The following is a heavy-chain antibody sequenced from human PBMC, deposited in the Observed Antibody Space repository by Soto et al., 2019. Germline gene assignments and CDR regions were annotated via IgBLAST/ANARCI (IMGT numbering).Heavy chain of an antibody. Sequence: LRLSCAASGFTFSSYEMNWVRQAPGKGLEWVSYISSSGSTIYYADSVKGRFTISRDNAKNSLYLQMNSLRAEDTAVYYCARRSSSGWPYYYYYGMDVWGQGTTVTVSS. CDR2: ISSSGSTI. CDR1: GFTFSSYE. CDR3: ARRSSSGWPYYYYYGMDV. V-gene: IGHV3-48*03. J-gene: IGHJ6*02. D-gene: IGHD6-19*01.